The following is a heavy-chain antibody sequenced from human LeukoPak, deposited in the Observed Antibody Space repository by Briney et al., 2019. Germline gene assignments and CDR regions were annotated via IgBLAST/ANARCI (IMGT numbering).Heavy chain of an antibody. CDR2: INPNSGGT. CDR1: GYTFTGYY. D-gene: IGHD5-12*01. J-gene: IGHJ5*02. Sequence: ASVKVSCKASGYTFTGYYMHWVRQAPGQGLEWMGWINPNSGGTNYAQKFQGRVTMTRDTSISTAYMELSRLRSDDTAVYYCASEEGSGYDYGNWFDPWGQGTLVTVSS. V-gene: IGHV1-2*02. CDR3: ASEEGSGYDYGNWFDP.